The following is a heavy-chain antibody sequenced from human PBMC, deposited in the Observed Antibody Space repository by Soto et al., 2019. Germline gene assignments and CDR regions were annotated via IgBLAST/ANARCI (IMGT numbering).Heavy chain of an antibody. D-gene: IGHD5-12*01. CDR1: GFSFSIYG. V-gene: IGHV3-30*18. J-gene: IGHJ6*01. Sequence: LRLSCSASGFSFSIYGMHWVRQAPGKWLEWVALISHDASIKYYGESVKGRFTISRDNSKNTLSLQMNSLRVEDTAVYYCAKSRIVATINFVYYGMDVLGQGTTVIVSS. CDR3: AKSRIVATINFVYYGMDV. CDR2: ISHDASIK.